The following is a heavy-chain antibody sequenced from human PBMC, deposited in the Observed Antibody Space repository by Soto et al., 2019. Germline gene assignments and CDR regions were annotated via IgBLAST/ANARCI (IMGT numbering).Heavy chain of an antibody. V-gene: IGHV1-18*01. D-gene: IGHD3-16*02. Sequence: QVQLVQSGAEVKKPGASVKVSCKASGYTFTSYGISCVRPAPGQGLEWMGWISSYNGNTNYAQKLQGRVTMTTYTSTSTAYMELRSLRSDDTAVYYCARDLTGIMITFGGVIAPNFDYWGQGTLVTVSS. J-gene: IGHJ4*02. CDR2: ISSYNGNT. CDR1: GYTFTSYG. CDR3: ARDLTGIMITFGGVIAPNFDY.